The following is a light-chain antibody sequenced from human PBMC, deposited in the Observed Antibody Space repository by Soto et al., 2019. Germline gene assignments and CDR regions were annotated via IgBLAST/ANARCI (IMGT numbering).Light chain of an antibody. CDR1: QSFSSW. CDR3: QQYNSYPWT. Sequence: GDRVTITCRASQSFSSWLAWYXQKXGKXXKXXXYDASSLESGVSSRFSGSGYGTEFTLTISSLQPDDFATYYCQQYNSYPWTFGQGTKVDIK. V-gene: IGKV1-5*01. J-gene: IGKJ1*01. CDR2: DAS.